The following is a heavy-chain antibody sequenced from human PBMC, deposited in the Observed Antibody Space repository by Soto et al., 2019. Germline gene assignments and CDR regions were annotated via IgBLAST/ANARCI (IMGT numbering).Heavy chain of an antibody. CDR3: ARAVDCSGGSCYSAYYYYGMDV. Sequence: GGSLRLSCAASGFTFSSYGMHWVRQAPGKGLEWVAVIWYDGSNKYYADSVKGRFTISRDNSKNTLYLQMNSLRAEDTAVYYCARAVDCSGGSCYSAYYYYGMDVWGKGTTVTV. J-gene: IGHJ6*04. V-gene: IGHV3-33*01. D-gene: IGHD2-15*01. CDR1: GFTFSSYG. CDR2: IWYDGSNK.